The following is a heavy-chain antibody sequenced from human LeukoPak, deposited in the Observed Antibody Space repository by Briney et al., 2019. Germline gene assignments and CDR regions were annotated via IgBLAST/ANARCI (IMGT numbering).Heavy chain of an antibody. V-gene: IGHV3-23*01. CDR2: ISGSGRSS. D-gene: IGHD6-13*01. CDR3: AKSISSWYGYFDY. J-gene: IGHJ4*02. Sequence: PGGSLRLSCVASGLTFSSHAMTWVRQTPGKGLEWVAGISGSGRSSYHADFVKGRFTISRDNSKNTLYLQMNSLRAEDTAVYYCAKSISSWYGYFDYWGQGTLVTVSS. CDR1: GLTFSSHA.